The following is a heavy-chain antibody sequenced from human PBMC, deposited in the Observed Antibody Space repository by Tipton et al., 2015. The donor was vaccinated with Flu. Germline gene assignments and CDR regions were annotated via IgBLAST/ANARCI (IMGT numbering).Heavy chain of an antibody. CDR1: GFTFSSYW. D-gene: IGHD2-15*01. CDR2: INSDGSST. J-gene: IGHJ6*02. V-gene: IGHV3-74*01. CDR3: AREIGYCSGGSCYSGFATGHYYYYYGMDV. Sequence: SLRLSCAASGFTFSSYWMHWVRQAPGKGLVWVSRINSDGSSTSYADSVKGRFTISRDNAKNTLYLQMNSLRAEDTAVYYCAREIGYCSGGSCYSGFATGHYYYYYGMDVWGQGTTVTVSS.